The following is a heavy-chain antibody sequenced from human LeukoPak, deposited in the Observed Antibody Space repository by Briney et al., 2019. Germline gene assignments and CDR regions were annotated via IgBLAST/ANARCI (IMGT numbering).Heavy chain of an antibody. Sequence: GGSLRLSCAASGFTFSSFGMNWVRQAPGKGLEWVSTITGSGESTFYADSVKGRFTISRDNSKNTLYLQMNSLRADDTAVYYCAKVTGTQGAFDMWGQGTMVSVSS. V-gene: IGHV3-23*01. CDR1: GFTFSSFG. CDR2: ITGSGEST. CDR3: AKVTGTQGAFDM. D-gene: IGHD1-1*01. J-gene: IGHJ3*02.